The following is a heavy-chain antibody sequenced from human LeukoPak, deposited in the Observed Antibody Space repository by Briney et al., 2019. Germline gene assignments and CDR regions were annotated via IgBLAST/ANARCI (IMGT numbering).Heavy chain of an antibody. J-gene: IGHJ4*02. CDR1: GFTFSNYG. CDR3: ARSGQLWLSPHDY. Sequence: SGGSLRLSCAASGFTFSNYGMHWVRQAPGKGLDWVAVLSYDGSQKYYADSVKGRFTISRDNSKNTLYVQMNSLRAEDTAVYYCARSGQLWLSPHDYWGQGTLVTVSS. V-gene: IGHV3-30*03. CDR2: LSYDGSQK. D-gene: IGHD5-18*01.